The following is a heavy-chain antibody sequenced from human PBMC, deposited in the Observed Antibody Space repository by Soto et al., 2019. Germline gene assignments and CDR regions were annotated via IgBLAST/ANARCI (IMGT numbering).Heavy chain of an antibody. Sequence: SLRLSCAASGFTFDDYAMHWVRQAPGKGLEWVSSIYWNSGTIDYADSVKGRFTISRDNAKNSLYLQMNSLRPEDTAFYYCLKDNYLTTSYFAHCGQGTLVTVSS. J-gene: IGHJ4*02. CDR2: IYWNSGTI. V-gene: IGHV3-9*01. CDR1: GFTFDDYA. CDR3: LKDNYLTTSYFAH. D-gene: IGHD3-10*01.